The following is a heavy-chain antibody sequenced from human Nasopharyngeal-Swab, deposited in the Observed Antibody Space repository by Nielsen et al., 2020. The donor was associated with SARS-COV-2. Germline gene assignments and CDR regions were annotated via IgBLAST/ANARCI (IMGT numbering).Heavy chain of an antibody. CDR1: GYTFTSYA. V-gene: IGHV1-3*01. D-gene: IGHD3-10*01. J-gene: IGHJ5*02. Sequence: ASAQVSCKASGYTFTSYAMHWVRQAPGQRLEWMGWINAGNGNTKYSQKFQGRVTITRDTSASTAYMELSSLRSEDTAVYYCARVSTMVRGVIGWFDPWGQGTLVTVSS. CDR3: ARVSTMVRGVIGWFDP. CDR2: INAGNGNT.